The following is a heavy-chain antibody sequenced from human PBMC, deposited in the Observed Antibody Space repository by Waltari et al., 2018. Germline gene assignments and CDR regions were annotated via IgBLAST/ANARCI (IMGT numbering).Heavy chain of an antibody. CDR3: ARDWGVVAAYNAFDF. V-gene: IGHV1-2*02. J-gene: IGHJ4*02. CDR1: GYIFTGPF. CDR2: INPKSGDT. Sequence: QIQLVQSGAEVKQPGASVKVSCKAHGYIFTGPFIHWVRHTPGQGLEWMGWINPKSGDTNYAQKFKGRITMTRDTSINTVYLELKRLTSADTAVYFCARDWGVVAAYNAFDFWGQGTLVTVSS. D-gene: IGHD2-21*01.